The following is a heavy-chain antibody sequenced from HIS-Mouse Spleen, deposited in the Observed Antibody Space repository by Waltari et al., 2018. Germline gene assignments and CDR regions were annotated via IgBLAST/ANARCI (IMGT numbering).Heavy chain of an antibody. V-gene: IGHV4-39*07. J-gene: IGHJ2*01. CDR1: GGSISSSSYY. Sequence: QLQLQESGPGLVKPSETLSLTCTVSGGSISSSSYYWGWIRQPPGKGLEGIGSIYYSGCTYYSQTLKRRVTITVDTSKNQFSLKLSSVTAADTAVYYCAREIPYSSSWYDWYFDLWGRGTLVTVSS. CDR3: AREIPYSSSWYDWYFDL. D-gene: IGHD6-13*01. CDR2: IYYSGCT.